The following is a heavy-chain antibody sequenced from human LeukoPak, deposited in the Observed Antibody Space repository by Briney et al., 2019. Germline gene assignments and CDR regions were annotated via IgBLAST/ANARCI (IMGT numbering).Heavy chain of an antibody. Sequence: PSETLSLTCTVSGGSISSSSYYWGWIRQPPGKGLEWIGSIYYSGSTYYNPSLKSRVTISVDTSKNQFSLKLSSVTAADTAVYYCARANLERRVTYNWFDPWGQGTLVTVSS. V-gene: IGHV4-39*07. D-gene: IGHD1-1*01. CDR3: ARANLERRVTYNWFDP. CDR2: IYYSGST. J-gene: IGHJ5*02. CDR1: GGSISSSSYY.